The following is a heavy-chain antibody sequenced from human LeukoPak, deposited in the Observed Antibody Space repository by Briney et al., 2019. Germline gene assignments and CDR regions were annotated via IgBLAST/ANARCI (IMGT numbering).Heavy chain of an antibody. Sequence: GGSLRLSCVASGFTFSSYEMNWVRQAPGKGLEWVSYISRSGTTTFYADSVKGRFTISRDNAKNSLYLQMNSLRAEDTAVYYCARDEVGATTEFDYWGQGTLATVSS. CDR3: ARDEVGATTEFDY. D-gene: IGHD1-26*01. J-gene: IGHJ4*02. CDR2: ISRSGTTT. CDR1: GFTFSSYE. V-gene: IGHV3-48*03.